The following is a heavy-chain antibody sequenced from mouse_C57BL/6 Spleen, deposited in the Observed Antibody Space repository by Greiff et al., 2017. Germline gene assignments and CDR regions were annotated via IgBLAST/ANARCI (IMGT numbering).Heavy chain of an antibody. Sequence: VQLQQSGAELVRPGASVKLSCTASGFNIKDDYMHWVKQRPEQGLEWIGWIDPENGDTEYASKFQGKATITADTSSNTAYLQLSSLTSEDTAVYYCTDPYYYGSSYRFAYWGQGTLVTVSA. CDR1: GFNIKDDY. J-gene: IGHJ3*01. CDR3: TDPYYYGSSYRFAY. CDR2: IDPENGDT. D-gene: IGHD1-1*01. V-gene: IGHV14-4*01.